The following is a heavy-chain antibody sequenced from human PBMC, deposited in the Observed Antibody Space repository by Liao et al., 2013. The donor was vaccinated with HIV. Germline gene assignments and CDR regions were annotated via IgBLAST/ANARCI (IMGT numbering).Heavy chain of an antibody. V-gene: IGHV4-30-4*08. CDR3: ARGRPTVTTLFDL. J-gene: IGHJ4*02. CDR1: GGSISRGDYY. D-gene: IGHD4-11*01. CDR2: IYYSGST. Sequence: QVQLQESGPGLVTASQTLSLTCTVSGGSISRGDYYWSWIRQSPGKGLEWIGYIYYSGSTFYSPSLRSRVSISIDTSKNLFSLNLTSATAADTAIYFCARGRPTVTTLFDLWGQGALVTVSS.